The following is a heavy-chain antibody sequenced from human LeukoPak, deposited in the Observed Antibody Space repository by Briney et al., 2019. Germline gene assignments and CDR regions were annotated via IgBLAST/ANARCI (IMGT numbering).Heavy chain of an antibody. CDR3: ARDSPDYGDYVPFDY. CDR1: GFTFSSYS. J-gene: IGHJ4*02. CDR2: ISSSSSYI. Sequence: PGGSLRLSCAASGFTFSSYSMNWVRQAPGKGLEWVSSISSSSSYIYYADSVKGRFTISRDNAKNSPYLQMNSLRAEDTAVYYCARDSPDYGDYVPFDYWGQGTLVTVSS. D-gene: IGHD4-17*01. V-gene: IGHV3-21*01.